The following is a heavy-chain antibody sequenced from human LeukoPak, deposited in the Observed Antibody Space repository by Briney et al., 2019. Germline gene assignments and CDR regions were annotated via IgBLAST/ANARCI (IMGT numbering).Heavy chain of an antibody. CDR1: GFTFSDYY. CDR3: AKGNVRGYYYYGMDV. J-gene: IGHJ6*02. Sequence: GGSLRLSCAASGFTFSDYYMNWIRQAPGKGLEWISYISSTSTYTNYADSVKGRFTISRDNAKNSLYLQMNSLRTEDTALYYCAKGNVRGYYYYGMDVWGQGTTVTVSS. D-gene: IGHD1-1*01. CDR2: ISSTSTYT. V-gene: IGHV3-11*05.